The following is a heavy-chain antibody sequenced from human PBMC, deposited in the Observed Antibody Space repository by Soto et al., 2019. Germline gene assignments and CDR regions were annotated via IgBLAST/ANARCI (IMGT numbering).Heavy chain of an antibody. J-gene: IGHJ4*02. Sequence: SETLSLTCAVYGGSFSGYYWSWIRQPPGKGLEWIGEINHSGSTNYNPSLKSRVTISVDTSKNQFSLKLSSVTAADTAVYYCARDHSFNRIVGATTAVGGSFDYWGQGTLVTVSS. CDR1: GGSFSGYY. D-gene: IGHD1-26*01. CDR3: ARDHSFNRIVGATTAVGGSFDY. CDR2: INHSGST. V-gene: IGHV4-34*01.